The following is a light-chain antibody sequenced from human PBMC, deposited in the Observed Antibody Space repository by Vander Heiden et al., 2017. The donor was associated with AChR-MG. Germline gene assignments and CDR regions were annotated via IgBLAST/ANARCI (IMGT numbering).Light chain of an antibody. CDR1: SSDVGGYHY. CDR2: EVN. Sequence: QSALTQPPSASGSPGQSVTISCTGTSSDVGGYHYVSWYQQHPDKAPKVIIYEVNKRPSGVPDRFSGSKSGNTASLTVSGLQAEDEAEYYCSSYAGSEGYVFGTGTRVTDL. CDR3: SSYAGSEGYV. V-gene: IGLV2-8*01. J-gene: IGLJ1*01.